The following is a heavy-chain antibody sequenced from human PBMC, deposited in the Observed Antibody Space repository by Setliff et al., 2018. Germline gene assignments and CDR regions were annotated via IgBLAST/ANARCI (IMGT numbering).Heavy chain of an antibody. V-gene: IGHV4-4*08. D-gene: IGHD3-22*01. CDR2: IDTSGST. Sequence: LSLTYTVSGGSINNYYWSWIRQSPGKGLEWIGYIDTSGSTDYNPSLKSRVTISVDKSKNQLSLKLSSVTAADTAVYYCARWRVRDSGYYPRLSYMDVWGKGTRSPSP. CDR3: ARWRVRDSGYYPRLSYMDV. CDR1: GGSINNYY. J-gene: IGHJ6*03.